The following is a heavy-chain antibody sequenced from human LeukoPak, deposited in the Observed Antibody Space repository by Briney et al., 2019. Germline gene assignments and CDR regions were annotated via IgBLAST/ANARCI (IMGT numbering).Heavy chain of an antibody. CDR3: AKGLINDWSALDY. CDR2: ISGSGGTT. CDR1: GFTFHSYA. V-gene: IGHV3-23*01. Sequence: GGSLRLSCAASGFTFHSYAMTWVRQAAGKGLEWVSAISGSGGTTYYADSVKGRFTISGDNSKNTLYLQMNSLRAEDTAVYYCAKGLINDWSALDYWGQGTLVTVSS. J-gene: IGHJ4*02. D-gene: IGHD3-9*01.